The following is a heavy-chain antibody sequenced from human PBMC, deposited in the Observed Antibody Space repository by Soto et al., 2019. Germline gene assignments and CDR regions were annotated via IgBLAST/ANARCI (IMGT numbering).Heavy chain of an antibody. CDR2: IIPIFGTA. CDR3: AGDKLPYSWNYEYWFDP. V-gene: IGHV1-69*01. D-gene: IGHD1-7*01. Sequence: QVQLVQSGAEVKKPGSSVKVSCKASGGTFSSYAISWVRQAPGQGLEWMGGIIPIFGTANYAQMFQGRVTITADESTSTAYMELSSLRPEDKAVYYDAGDKLPYSWNYEYWFDPWGQGTLVTVS. CDR1: GGTFSSYA. J-gene: IGHJ5*02.